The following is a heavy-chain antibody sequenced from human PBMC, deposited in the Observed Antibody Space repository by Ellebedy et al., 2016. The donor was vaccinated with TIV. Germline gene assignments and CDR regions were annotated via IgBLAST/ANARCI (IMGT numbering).Heavy chain of an antibody. CDR2: IYNDGLT. CDR1: GFTFSSYW. D-gene: IGHD5-18*01. V-gene: IGHV3-74*03. Sequence: PGGSLRLSCAASGFTFSSYWMHRVRQVPGKGLVWVSRIYNDGLTQYADSVKGRFTTSRDNAKNTLYLQMNSLRAEDSAVYFCVRQDITMARFGMDVWGQGATVTVSS. J-gene: IGHJ6*02. CDR3: VRQDITMARFGMDV.